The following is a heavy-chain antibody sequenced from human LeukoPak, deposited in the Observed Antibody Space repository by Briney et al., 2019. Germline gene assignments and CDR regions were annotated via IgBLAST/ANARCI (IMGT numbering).Heavy chain of an antibody. CDR2: IKQDGRDK. CDR1: GFTFR. CDR3: ARVDGHAHWFDP. V-gene: IGHV3-7*03. J-gene: IGHJ5*02. Sequence: GGSLRLSCAASGFTFRMSCVRQAPGKGLEWVANIKQDGRDKYYVDSVKGRFTISRDNAKNSLYLQMNSLRAEDTAVYYCARVDGHAHWFDPWGQGTLVTVSS.